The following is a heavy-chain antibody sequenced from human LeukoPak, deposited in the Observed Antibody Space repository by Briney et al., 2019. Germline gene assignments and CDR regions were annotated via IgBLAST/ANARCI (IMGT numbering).Heavy chain of an antibody. CDR3: ARGSTRIAAAGTRENWFDP. D-gene: IGHD6-13*01. V-gene: IGHV1-2*02. CDR2: INPNSGGT. Sequence: ASVKVSCKASGYTFTGYYMHWVRQAPGQGLEWMGWINPNSGGTNYAQKFQGRVTMTRDTSISAAYMELSRLRSDDTAVYYCARGSTRIAAAGTRENWFDPWGQGTLVTVSS. CDR1: GYTFTGYY. J-gene: IGHJ5*02.